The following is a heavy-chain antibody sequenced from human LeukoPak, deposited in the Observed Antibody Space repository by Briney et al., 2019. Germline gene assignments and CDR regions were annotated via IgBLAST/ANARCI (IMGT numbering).Heavy chain of an antibody. CDR1: GFTFDDYA. Sequence: PGGSLRLSCAASGFTFDDYAMHWVRQAPGKGLEWVSGISWNSGSIGYADSVKGRFTISRDNAKNSLYLQMNSLRAEDTALYYCAKDIYDSSGYYDYWGQGTLVTVSS. CDR3: AKDIYDSSGYYDY. J-gene: IGHJ4*02. D-gene: IGHD3-22*01. V-gene: IGHV3-9*01. CDR2: ISWNSGSI.